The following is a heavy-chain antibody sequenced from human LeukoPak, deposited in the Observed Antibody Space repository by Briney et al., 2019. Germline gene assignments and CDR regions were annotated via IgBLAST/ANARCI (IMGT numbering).Heavy chain of an antibody. V-gene: IGHV3-23*01. J-gene: IGHJ5*02. CDR1: GFTFSSYA. CDR3: AKLSTFGDLSRVRFDP. D-gene: IGHD3-10*01. Sequence: PGGSLRLSCAASGFTFSSYAMNWVRQAPGKGLEWVSAISGSGGTTYYADSVKGRFTISRDNSKNTLYLQMNSLRAEDTAVYYCAKLSTFGDLSRVRFDPWGQGTLVTVSS. CDR2: ISGSGGTT.